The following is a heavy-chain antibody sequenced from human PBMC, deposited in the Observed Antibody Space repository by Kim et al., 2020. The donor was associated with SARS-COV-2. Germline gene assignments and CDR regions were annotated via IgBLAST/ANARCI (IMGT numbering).Heavy chain of an antibody. CDR1: GFTFSNYG. D-gene: IGHD6-13*01. J-gene: IGHJ4*02. CDR2: ISGSGDTT. CDR3: ANPRQPDH. Sequence: GGSLRLSCVASGFTFSNYGMSWVRQAPGKGLEWVSGISGSGDTTTYADSVKGRFTISRDNSKNTLYLQMSSLRAEDTAIYYCANPRQPDHWGQGTLVTVSS. V-gene: IGHV3-23*01.